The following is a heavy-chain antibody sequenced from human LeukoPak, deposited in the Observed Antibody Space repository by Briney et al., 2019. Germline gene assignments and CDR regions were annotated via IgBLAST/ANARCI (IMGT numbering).Heavy chain of an antibody. J-gene: IGHJ2*01. D-gene: IGHD3-22*01. CDR1: GGSINSYY. CDR3: ARDRDSSGLRDFDL. V-gene: IGHV4-59*01. CDR2: IYYSGNT. Sequence: PSETLSLTCTVSGGSINSYYWSWIRQPPGKGLEWIGYIYYSGNTNYNPSLKSRASISIDTSENQLSLQLSSVTAADTAVYYCARDRDSSGLRDFDLWGRGTLVTVSA.